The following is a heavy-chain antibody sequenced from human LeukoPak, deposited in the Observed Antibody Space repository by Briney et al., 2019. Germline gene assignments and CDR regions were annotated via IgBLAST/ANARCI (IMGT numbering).Heavy chain of an antibody. V-gene: IGHV3-11*04. CDR1: GFTFIDYY. CDR3: AGVPGSRSPFLFES. Sequence: GGSLRLSCAASGFTFIDYYMSGVRRAPGKGLEWVSYISSGGATIKYAESVKGRFTISRDNAKNSLYLQMSSVRVEDTAVYYCAGVPGSRSPFLFESWGQGALVTVSP. J-gene: IGHJ5*01. D-gene: IGHD1-26*01. CDR2: ISSGGATI.